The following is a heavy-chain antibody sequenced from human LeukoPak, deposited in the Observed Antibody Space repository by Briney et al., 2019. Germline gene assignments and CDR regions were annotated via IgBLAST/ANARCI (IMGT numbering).Heavy chain of an antibody. V-gene: IGHV3-33*01. CDR2: IWYDGSNK. J-gene: IGHJ5*02. CDR1: GFTFSGYG. D-gene: IGHD3-22*01. CDR3: ARARNDYDSSGFSALDL. Sequence: PGGSLRLSCAASGFTFSGYGMHWVRQAPGKGLEWVAVIWYDGSNKYCADSVKGRFTISRDNSKNTLYLQVNSLRAEDTAVYYCARARNDYDSSGFSALDLWGQGTLVTVSS.